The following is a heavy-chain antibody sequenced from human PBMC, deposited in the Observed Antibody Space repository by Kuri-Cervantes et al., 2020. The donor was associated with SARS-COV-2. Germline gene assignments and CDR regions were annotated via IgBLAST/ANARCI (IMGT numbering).Heavy chain of an antibody. D-gene: IGHD1-26*01. Sequence: GSLRLSCTVSGGSISSHYWSWIRQPPGKGLEWIGYIYYSGSTNYNPSLKSRVTISVDTSKNQFSLQLNSVTPEDTAVYYCARESTESYYYYYYMDVWGKGTTVTVSS. J-gene: IGHJ6*03. CDR3: ARESTESYYYYYYMDV. CDR1: GGSISSHY. V-gene: IGHV4-59*11. CDR2: IYYSGST.